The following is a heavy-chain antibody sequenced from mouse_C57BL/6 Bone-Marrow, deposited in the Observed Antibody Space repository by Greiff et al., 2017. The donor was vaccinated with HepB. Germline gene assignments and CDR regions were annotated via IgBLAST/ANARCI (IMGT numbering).Heavy chain of an antibody. CDR3: ARSRWLLPYFDY. J-gene: IGHJ2*01. Sequence: EVKLQQSGPVLVKPGASVKMSCKASGYTFTDYYMNWVKQSHGKSLEWIGVINPYNGGTSYNQKFKGKATLTVDKSSSTAYMELNSLTSEDSAVYYCARSRWLLPYFDYWGQGTTLTVSS. CDR2: INPYNGGT. D-gene: IGHD2-3*01. V-gene: IGHV1-19*01. CDR1: GYTFTDYY.